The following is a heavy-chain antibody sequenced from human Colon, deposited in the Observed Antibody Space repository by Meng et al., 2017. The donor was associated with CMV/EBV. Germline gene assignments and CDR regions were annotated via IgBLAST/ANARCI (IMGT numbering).Heavy chain of an antibody. Sequence: GGSLRLSCAASGFPFNKNTMNWVRRAPGKGLEWVSSISSSNSYIYYADSVKGRFTISRDNANNSLYLQMNSLRAEDTAVYYCARGGARGSGSGLDYWGQGALVTAPQ. CDR3: ARGGARGSGSGLDY. V-gene: IGHV3-21*01. CDR2: ISSSNSYI. D-gene: IGHD3-10*01. J-gene: IGHJ4*02. CDR1: GFPFNKNT.